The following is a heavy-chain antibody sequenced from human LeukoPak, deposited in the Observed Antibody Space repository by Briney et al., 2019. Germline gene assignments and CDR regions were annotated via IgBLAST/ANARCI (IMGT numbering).Heavy chain of an antibody. D-gene: IGHD1-26*01. Sequence: PSETLSLTCTVSGGSISSGGYYWSWIRQHPGKGLEWIGYIYYSGSTYYNPSLKSRVTISVDTSKNQFSLKLSSVTAADTAVYYCARGFEWELLPGYWGQGTLVTVSS. V-gene: IGHV4-31*03. J-gene: IGHJ4*02. CDR2: IYYSGST. CDR1: GGSISSGGYY. CDR3: ARGFEWELLPGY.